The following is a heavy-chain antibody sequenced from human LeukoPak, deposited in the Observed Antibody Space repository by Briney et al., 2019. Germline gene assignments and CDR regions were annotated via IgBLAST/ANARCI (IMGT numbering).Heavy chain of an antibody. CDR3: ARGGGGGFY. Sequence: GGSLILSCAASGFTFSTYWMHWVRQAPGKGLVWVSRISGDGSSSTYADSVKGRFTISRDNAKNTLYLQMNTLRAEDTAVYYCARGGGGGFYWGQGTLVTVSS. J-gene: IGHJ4*02. D-gene: IGHD3-10*01. CDR2: ISGDGSSS. CDR1: GFTFSTYW. V-gene: IGHV3-74*01.